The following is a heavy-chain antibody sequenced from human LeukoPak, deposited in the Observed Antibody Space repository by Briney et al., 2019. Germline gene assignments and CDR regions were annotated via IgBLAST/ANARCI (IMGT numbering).Heavy chain of an antibody. J-gene: IGHJ4*02. CDR2: ISSSSSYI. CDR1: GFTFSSYS. D-gene: IGHD3-16*02. Sequence: PGGSLRLSCAASGFTFSSYSMNWVRQAPGKGLEWVSSISSSSSYIYYADSVKGRFTISRDNAKNSLYLQMNSLRAEDTAVYYCARAYDYVWGSYRYPLDYWGQGTLVTVSS. V-gene: IGHV3-21*01. CDR3: ARAYDYVWGSYRYPLDY.